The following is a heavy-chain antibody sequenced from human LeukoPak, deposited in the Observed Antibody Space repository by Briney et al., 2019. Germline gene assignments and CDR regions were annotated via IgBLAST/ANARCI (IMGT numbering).Heavy chain of an antibody. CDR1: GGTFSSYA. J-gene: IGHJ1*01. V-gene: IGHV1-69*05. Sequence: SVKVSCKASGGTFSSYAISWVRQAPGQGLEWMGRIIPIFGTANYAQKFQGRVTITTDESTSTAYMELSSLRSDDTAVYYCARTMVRGVILGEYFQHWGQGTLVTVSS. D-gene: IGHD3-10*01. CDR2: IIPIFGTA. CDR3: ARTMVRGVILGEYFQH.